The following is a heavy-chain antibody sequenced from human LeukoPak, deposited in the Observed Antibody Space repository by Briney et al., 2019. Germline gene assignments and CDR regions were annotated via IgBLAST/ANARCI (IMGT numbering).Heavy chain of an antibody. V-gene: IGHV3-21*01. J-gene: IGHJ4*02. D-gene: IGHD3-22*01. CDR2: ISSSSSYI. CDR3: ARDPHTYDSSGYYLGTDY. CDR1: GFTFSSYS. Sequence: PGGSLRLSCAASGFTFSSYSMNWVRQAPGKGLEWVSSISSSSSYIYYADPVKGRFTISRDNAKNSLYLQMNSLRAEDTAVYYCARDPHTYDSSGYYLGTDYWGQGTLVTVSS.